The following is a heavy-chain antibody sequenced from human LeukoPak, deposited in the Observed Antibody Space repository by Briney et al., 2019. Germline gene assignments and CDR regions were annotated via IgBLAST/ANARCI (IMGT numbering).Heavy chain of an antibody. CDR2: IIPILGIA. CDR3: ARDPGYSSSLFENY. J-gene: IGHJ4*02. D-gene: IGHD6-13*01. CDR1: GGTFSSYA. V-gene: IGHV1-69*04. Sequence: SVKVSCKASGGTFSSYAISWVRQAPGQGLEWMGRIIPILGIANYAQKFQGRVTITADKSTSTAYMELSGLRSEDTAVYYCARDPGYSSSLFENYWGQGTLVTVSS.